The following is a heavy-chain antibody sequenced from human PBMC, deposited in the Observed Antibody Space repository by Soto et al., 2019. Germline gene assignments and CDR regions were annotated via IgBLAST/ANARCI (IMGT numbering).Heavy chain of an antibody. Sequence: PSETLSLTCTISGGSVSVYYWSWIRQSTGQGLEWIGYIYASGSPYYNPSLRSRVTISADTSKNQISLKLTSPPAADTAVYYCARGVGSSPPQYWGRGTLVTVSS. CDR2: IYASGSP. CDR3: ARGVGSSPPQY. D-gene: IGHD1-26*01. J-gene: IGHJ4*02. CDR1: GGSVSVYY. V-gene: IGHV4-59*02.